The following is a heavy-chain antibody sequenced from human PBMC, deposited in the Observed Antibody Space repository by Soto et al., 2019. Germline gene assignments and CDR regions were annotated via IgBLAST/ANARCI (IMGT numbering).Heavy chain of an antibody. CDR1: GYTFTSYG. J-gene: IGHJ6*02. CDR3: ARSITIFGVVITIYYYGMDV. Sequence: ASVKVSCKASGYTFTSYGISWVRQAPGQGLEWMGWISAYNGNTNYAQKLQVRVTMTTDTSTSTAYMELRSLRSDDTAVYYCARSITIFGVVITIYYYGMDVWGQGTTVTVSS. V-gene: IGHV1-18*01. D-gene: IGHD3-3*01. CDR2: ISAYNGNT.